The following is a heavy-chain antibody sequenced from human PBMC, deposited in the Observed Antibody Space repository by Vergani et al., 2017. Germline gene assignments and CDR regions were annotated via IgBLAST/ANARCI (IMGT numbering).Heavy chain of an antibody. CDR2: ISSSSSTI. Sequence: EVQLVESGGGLVQPGGSLRLSCAASGFPFSSYSMNWVRQAPGKGLEWVSYISSSSSTIYYADSVKGRFTISRDNAKNSLYLQMNSLRDEDTAVYYCARDRQVLWFGELGPGYYYYMDVWGKGTAVTVSS. CDR1: GFPFSSYS. J-gene: IGHJ6*03. D-gene: IGHD3-10*01. CDR3: ARDRQVLWFGELGPGYYYYMDV. V-gene: IGHV3-48*02.